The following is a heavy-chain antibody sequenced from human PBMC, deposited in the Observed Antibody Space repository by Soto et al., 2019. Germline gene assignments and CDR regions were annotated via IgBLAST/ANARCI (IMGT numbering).Heavy chain of an antibody. CDR1: GGSISSYY. Sequence: QVQLQESGPGLVKPSETLSLTCTVSGGSISSYYWSWIRQPPGKGLEWIGYIYYSGSTNYNPSLKRRVTISVDTSKNQFSLKLSSVTAADTAVYYCARVMMGDGTGDDAFDIWGQGTMVTVSS. D-gene: IGHD3-16*01. CDR2: IYYSGST. J-gene: IGHJ3*02. CDR3: ARVMMGDGTGDDAFDI. V-gene: IGHV4-59*01.